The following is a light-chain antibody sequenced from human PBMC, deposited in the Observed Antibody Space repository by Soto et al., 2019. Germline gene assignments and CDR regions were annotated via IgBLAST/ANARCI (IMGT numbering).Light chain of an antibody. J-gene: IGKJ4*01. CDR2: GAS. CDR3: QQYGSSPT. Sequence: ENVLTQSPGTLSLSPGERATLSCRASQSVSSNYLAWYQQRPGQAPRLLIYGASSRATGIPYRFSGSGSGTDFTLTISRLEPEDSAVYYCQQYGSSPTFGGGTKVEIK. V-gene: IGKV3-20*01. CDR1: QSVSSNY.